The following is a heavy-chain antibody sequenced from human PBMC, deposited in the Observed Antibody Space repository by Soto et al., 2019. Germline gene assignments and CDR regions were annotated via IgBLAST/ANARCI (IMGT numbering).Heavy chain of an antibody. CDR3: ARAEYGYSELDY. J-gene: IGHJ4*02. CDR2: IYYSGST. D-gene: IGHD2-15*01. V-gene: IGHV4-59*01. CDR1: GGSISSYY. Sequence: SETLSLTCTVSGGSISSYYWSWIRQPPGKGLEWIGYIYYSGSTNYNPSLKSRVTISVDTSKNQFSLKLSSVTAADTAVYYCARAEYGYSELDYWGQGTLVTVSS.